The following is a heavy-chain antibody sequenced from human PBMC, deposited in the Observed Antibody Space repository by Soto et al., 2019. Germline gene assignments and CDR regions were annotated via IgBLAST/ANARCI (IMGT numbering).Heavy chain of an antibody. D-gene: IGHD2-2*01. J-gene: IGHJ5*02. CDR2: INPSGGST. V-gene: IGHV1-46*03. Sequence: ASVKVSCKASGYTFTSYYMHWVRQAPGQRLEWMGIINPSGGSTSYAQKFQGRVTMTRDTSTSTVYMELSSLRSEDTAVYYCAREMDCSSTSCFLRGSFDPWGQGTLVTVSS. CDR3: AREMDCSSTSCFLRGSFDP. CDR1: GYTFTSYY.